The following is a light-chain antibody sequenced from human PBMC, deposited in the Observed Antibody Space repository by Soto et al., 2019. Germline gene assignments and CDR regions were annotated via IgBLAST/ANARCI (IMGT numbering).Light chain of an antibody. CDR1: QSVNKW. Sequence: DIQMTQSPSTLSASVVDRVTITFRASQSVNKWLAWFQQKPGKVPKLLIFDASTLQTGVPSRFGGGGSGTEFTLTISGLQPDDFATYYCQQYNSYSPWTFGPGTKVDI. CDR3: QQYNSYSPWT. J-gene: IGKJ1*01. CDR2: DAS. V-gene: IGKV1-5*01.